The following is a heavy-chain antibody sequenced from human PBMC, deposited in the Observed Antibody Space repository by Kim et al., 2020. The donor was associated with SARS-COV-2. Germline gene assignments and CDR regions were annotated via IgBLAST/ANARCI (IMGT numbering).Heavy chain of an antibody. CDR1: GYMFTSYH. V-gene: IGHV1-46*01. Sequence: ASVKISCKTSGYMFTSYHIHWVRQAPGQGLEWMGIFRLAGDTLYAQAFQGRVTMTRDTSTSTVYMDLSSLKSEDTAMYYCARERPVGYHFDYWGQGTLV. J-gene: IGHJ4*02. CDR2: FRLAGDT. D-gene: IGHD5-12*01. CDR3: ARERPVGYHFDY.